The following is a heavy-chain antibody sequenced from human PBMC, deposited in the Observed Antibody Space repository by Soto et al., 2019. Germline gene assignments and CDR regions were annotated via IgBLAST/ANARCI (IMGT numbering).Heavy chain of an antibody. Sequence: PGGSLRLSCTASGFTFDNYWMSWVRQAPGKGLEWVAKIKQDGSDKYYVDSVKGRFTISRDNAKNSLYLQINSLRGGDTAVYYCVRGGGSGSLVLLFGGQGTLVTVSS. D-gene: IGHD3-10*01. CDR1: GFTFDNYW. J-gene: IGHJ4*02. CDR3: VRGGGSGSLVLLF. CDR2: IKQDGSDK. V-gene: IGHV3-7*01.